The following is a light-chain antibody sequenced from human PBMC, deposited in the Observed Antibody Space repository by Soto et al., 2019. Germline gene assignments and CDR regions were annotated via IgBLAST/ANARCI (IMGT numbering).Light chain of an antibody. Sequence: EIVLTQSPATLSLSPGERATLSCRASQSVSSYLAWYQQKPGQAPRLLIYDASNRATGIPARFSASGSGTDFTLTISSLEPEDFAVYYCQQRSNWPPISFGHGTRLEIK. J-gene: IGKJ5*01. CDR1: QSVSSY. CDR2: DAS. V-gene: IGKV3-11*01. CDR3: QQRSNWPPIS.